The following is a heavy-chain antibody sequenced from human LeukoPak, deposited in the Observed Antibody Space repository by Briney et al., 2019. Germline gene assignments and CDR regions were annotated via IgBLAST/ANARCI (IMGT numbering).Heavy chain of an antibody. D-gene: IGHD2-15*01. J-gene: IGHJ4*02. CDR3: AREQPPGYCSGGSCDPLFDY. V-gene: IGHV4-39*07. Sequence: QSSETLSLTCTVSGGSISSSSYYWGWIRQPPGKGLEWIGSIYYGGSTYYNPSLKSRVTISVDTSKNQFSLKLSSVTAADTAVYYCAREQPPGYCSGGSCDPLFDYWGQGTLVTVSS. CDR1: GGSISSSSYY. CDR2: IYYGGST.